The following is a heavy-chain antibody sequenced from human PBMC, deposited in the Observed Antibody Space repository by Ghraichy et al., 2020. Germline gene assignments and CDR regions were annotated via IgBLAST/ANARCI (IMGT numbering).Heavy chain of an antibody. CDR2: INSDGSTT. D-gene: IGHD1-26*01. CDR1: GFTFSSFW. V-gene: IGHV3-74*01. J-gene: IGHJ5*01. Sequence: GGSLRLSCEASGFTFSSFWMHWVRQTPGKGLVWVSRINSDGSTTNYADSVKGRFTISRDNAKNTLYLQMNSLRAEDTAVYYCTRGRGRWELSDSWGPGTLVTVSS. CDR3: TRGRGRWELSDS.